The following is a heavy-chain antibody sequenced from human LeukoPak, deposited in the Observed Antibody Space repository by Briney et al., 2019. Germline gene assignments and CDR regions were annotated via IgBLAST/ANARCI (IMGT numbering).Heavy chain of an antibody. CDR3: ARAFGGGRAFDI. V-gene: IGHV4-39*07. Sequence: PSETLSLTCTVSGGSLSSYYWGWIRQPPGKGLEWIGSIYYSGSTYYNPSLKSRVTISVDTSKNQFSLKLSSVTAADTAVYYCARAFGGGRAFDIWGQGTMVTVSS. CDR2: IYYSGST. CDR1: GGSLSSYY. J-gene: IGHJ3*02. D-gene: IGHD3-10*01.